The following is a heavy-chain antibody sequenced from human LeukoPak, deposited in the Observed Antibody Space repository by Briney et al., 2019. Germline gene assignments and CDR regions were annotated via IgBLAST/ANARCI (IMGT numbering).Heavy chain of an antibody. J-gene: IGHJ4*02. CDR3: ARGSNGTTSRGPFDY. Sequence: SETLSLTCAVYGGSFSGYYWSWIRQPPGKGLEWIGEINHSGSTNYNPSLKSRVTISVDTSKNQFSLKLSSVTAADTAVYYCARGSNGTTSRGPFDYWGQGTLVTVSS. V-gene: IGHV4-34*01. D-gene: IGHD1-1*01. CDR2: INHSGST. CDR1: GGSFSGYY.